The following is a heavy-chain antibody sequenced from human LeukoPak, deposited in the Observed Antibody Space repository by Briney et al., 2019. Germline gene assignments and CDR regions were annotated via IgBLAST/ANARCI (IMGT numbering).Heavy chain of an antibody. J-gene: IGHJ5*02. CDR3: ARPIPYYGSGSSWFDP. CDR1: GFTFSSYS. Sequence: RGSLRLSCAASGFTFSSYSMNWVRQAPGKGLEWVSSISSSSSYIYYADSVKGRFTISRDNAKNSLYLQMNSLRAEDTAVYYCARPIPYYGSGSSWFDPWGQGTLVTVSS. V-gene: IGHV3-21*01. D-gene: IGHD3-10*01. CDR2: ISSSSSYI.